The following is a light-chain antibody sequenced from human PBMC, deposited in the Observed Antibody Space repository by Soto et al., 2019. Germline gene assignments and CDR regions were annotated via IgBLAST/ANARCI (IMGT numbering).Light chain of an antibody. CDR3: CSCAGRYTYV. J-gene: IGLJ1*01. Sequence: QSALTQPRSVSGSPGQSVTISCTGTSSDVGGYNYVSWYQQHPGKAPKLTIYDVSKRPSGVPDRFSGSKSGNTASLTISGLQAEDEADYYCCSCAGRYTYVFGAGTKLTVL. CDR1: SSDVGGYNY. CDR2: DVS. V-gene: IGLV2-11*01.